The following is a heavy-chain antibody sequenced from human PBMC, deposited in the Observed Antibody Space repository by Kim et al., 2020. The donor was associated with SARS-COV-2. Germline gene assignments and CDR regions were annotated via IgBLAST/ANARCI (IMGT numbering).Heavy chain of an antibody. J-gene: IGHJ4*02. CDR2: IKRDGSDK. D-gene: IGHD2-8*02. Sequence: GGSLRLSCAASGFNFNRYWMSWVRQAPGKGLEWVANIKRDGSDKFYVDSVKGRFTISRDNAKNFLYLQMTGLRAEDTALYFCARGPTWTYWYFDDWGRGT. CDR1: GFNFNRYW. CDR3: ARGPTWTYWYFDD. V-gene: IGHV3-7*04.